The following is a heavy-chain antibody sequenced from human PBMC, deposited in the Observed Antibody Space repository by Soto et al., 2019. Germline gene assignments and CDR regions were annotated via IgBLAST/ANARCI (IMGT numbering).Heavy chain of an antibody. CDR1: GGSFSGYY. Sequence: PSETLSLTCAVYGGSFSGYYWSWIRQPPGKGLEWIGEINHSGSTNYNPSLKSRVTISVDTSKNQFSLKLSSVTAADTAVYYCARVEVSGSYYYYYYGMDVWGQGTTVTVSS. V-gene: IGHV4-34*01. D-gene: IGHD1-26*01. CDR2: INHSGST. J-gene: IGHJ6*02. CDR3: ARVEVSGSYYYYYYGMDV.